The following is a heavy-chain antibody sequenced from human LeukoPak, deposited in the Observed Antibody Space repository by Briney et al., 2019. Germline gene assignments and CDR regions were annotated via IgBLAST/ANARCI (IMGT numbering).Heavy chain of an antibody. CDR2: IYSSGST. J-gene: IGHJ4*02. V-gene: IGHV4-4*08. D-gene: IGHD6-19*01. Sequence: SETLSLTCTVSGGSVSSYYWSWIRQPPGKGLEWIGNIYSSGSTNYNPSLKSRVTISIDTSKKQFSLNLSSVTAADTAVYYCARMVMSSGWYFDYWGQGTLVTVSS. CDR1: GGSVSSYY. CDR3: ARMVMSSGWYFDY.